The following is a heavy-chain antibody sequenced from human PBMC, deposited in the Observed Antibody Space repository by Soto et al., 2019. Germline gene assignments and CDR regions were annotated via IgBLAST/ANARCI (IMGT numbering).Heavy chain of an antibody. CDR3: ASDLGSWFGRFDP. J-gene: IGHJ5*02. CDR2: ISTSGGTT. D-gene: IGHD6-13*01. CDR1: GFIFANYA. V-gene: IGHV3-23*01. Sequence: EVQLLESGGDLVQPGGSLRLSCAASGFIFANYAMSWVRQAPGKGLEWVPVISTSGGTTLYADTVKGRFTISRDNPQNTLYLQMNSLRADDTAVYYCASDLGSWFGRFDPWGQGTLVTVAS.